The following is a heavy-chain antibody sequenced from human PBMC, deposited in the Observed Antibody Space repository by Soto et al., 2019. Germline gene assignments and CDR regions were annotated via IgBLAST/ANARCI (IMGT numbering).Heavy chain of an antibody. Sequence: GASVKVSCKASGGTFSSYAISWVRQAPGQGLEWMGGIIPIFGTANYAQKFQGRVTITADKSTSTAYMELSSLRSEDTAVYYCAREQNYYGSGSQGESGYYYYGMDVWGQGTRVTVSS. CDR1: GGTFSSYA. CDR3: AREQNYYGSGSQGESGYYYYGMDV. D-gene: IGHD3-10*01. J-gene: IGHJ6*02. V-gene: IGHV1-69*06. CDR2: IIPIFGTA.